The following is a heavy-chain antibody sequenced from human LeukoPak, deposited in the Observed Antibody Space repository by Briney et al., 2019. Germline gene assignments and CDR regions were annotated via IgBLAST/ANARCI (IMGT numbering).Heavy chain of an antibody. V-gene: IGHV4-4*09. Sequence: SETLSLTCSLSGSLSGYYWGWIRQPPGTGLEWIGYIYTRGSTNYNPSPESRDTISGDTSKNQFSLDLSSVPAADTAVYYCARQKCTSTSCLTKNAFDIWGQGTMVTVSS. CDR2: IYTRGST. D-gene: IGHD2-2*01. CDR3: ARQKCTSTSCLTKNAFDI. J-gene: IGHJ3*02. CDR1: GSLSGYY.